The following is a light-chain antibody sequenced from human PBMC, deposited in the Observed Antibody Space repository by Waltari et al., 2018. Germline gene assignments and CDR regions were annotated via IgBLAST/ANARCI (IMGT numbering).Light chain of an antibody. CDR2: GAS. J-gene: IGKJ2*01. V-gene: IGKV1-13*02. Sequence: ALQLTQSPSSLSASVGDRVTITCRASQDISTSLVWYQQNPGKPPNLLIYGASSLKSGVPSRFSGSGSGTTFTLTISSLQPEDFATYYCQHYDSSPYTFGQGTKLEIQ. CDR3: QHYDSSPYT. CDR1: QDISTS.